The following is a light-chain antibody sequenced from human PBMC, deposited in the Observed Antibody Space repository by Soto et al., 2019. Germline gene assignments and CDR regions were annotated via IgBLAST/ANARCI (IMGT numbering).Light chain of an antibody. CDR2: LNSDGSH. V-gene: IGLV4-69*01. Sequence: QFVLTQSPSASASLGASVKLTCSLSSGHSNYAIAWHQQQPEKGPRYLMKLNSDGSHSKGDGIPDRFSGSSSGAERHLTISSLQSEDEADYYCQTWGTAIHDVVFGGGTKLTVL. CDR1: SGHSNYA. J-gene: IGLJ2*01. CDR3: QTWGTAIHDVV.